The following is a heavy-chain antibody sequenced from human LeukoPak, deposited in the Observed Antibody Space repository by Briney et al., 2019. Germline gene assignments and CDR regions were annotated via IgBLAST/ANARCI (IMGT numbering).Heavy chain of an antibody. D-gene: IGHD5-18*01. J-gene: IGHJ4*02. CDR2: ISSGSNYI. V-gene: IGHV3-21*01. CDR3: ARAGDNTTMVTQ. Sequence: GGSLRLSCAVSGFSFSSYGINWVRHAPGKGLEWVSFISSGSNYIYYADSVKGRFTISRDNAMNSLYLQMNSLRAEDTAVYYCARAGDNTTMVTQWGQGTLVTVS. CDR1: GFSFSSYG.